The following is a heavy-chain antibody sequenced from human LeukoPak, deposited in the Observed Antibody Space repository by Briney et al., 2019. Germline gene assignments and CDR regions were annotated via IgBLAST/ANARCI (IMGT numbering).Heavy chain of an antibody. CDR2: IYPGDSDT. J-gene: IGHJ4*02. Sequence: GESLKISCKGSGYSFTNYWIGWVRQMPGKGLEWMGIIYPGDSDTRYSPSFQGQVTISADKSISTAYLQWSSLKASDTAMYYCARGRVGYSSSWYGFSFDYWGQGTLVTVSS. CDR3: ARGRVGYSSSWYGFSFDY. V-gene: IGHV5-51*01. D-gene: IGHD6-13*01. CDR1: GYSFTNYW.